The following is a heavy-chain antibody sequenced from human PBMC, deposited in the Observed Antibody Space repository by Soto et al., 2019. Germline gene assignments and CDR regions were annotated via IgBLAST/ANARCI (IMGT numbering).Heavy chain of an antibody. J-gene: IGHJ6*02. CDR1: GGTFSSYA. Sequence: QVQLVQSGAEVKKPGSSVKVSCKASGGTFSSYAISWVRQAPGQGLKWMGGLIPICGTADYPQKFKGRVTNTDDKTTSTAYMELSSLRSEDTAVYYCASHDGGSGSSSRVGYYYYGMDVWGQGTTVTVSS. V-gene: IGHV1-69*14. CDR3: ASHDGGSGSSSRVGYYYYGMDV. D-gene: IGHD3-10*01. CDR2: LIPICGTA.